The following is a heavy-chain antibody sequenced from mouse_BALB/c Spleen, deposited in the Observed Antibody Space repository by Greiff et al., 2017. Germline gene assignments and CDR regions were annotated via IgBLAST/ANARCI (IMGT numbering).Heavy chain of an antibody. CDR3: ARDLYGNYVFDY. D-gene: IGHD2-1*01. J-gene: IGHJ2*01. V-gene: IGHV5-4*02. CDR2: ISDGGSYT. CDR1: GFTFSDYY. Sequence: EVQLVESGGGLVKPGGSLKLSCAASGFTFSDYYMYWVRQTPEKRLEWVATISDGGSYTYYPDSVKGRFTISRDNAKNNLYLQMSSLKSEDTAMYYCARDLYGNYVFDYWGQGTTLTVSS.